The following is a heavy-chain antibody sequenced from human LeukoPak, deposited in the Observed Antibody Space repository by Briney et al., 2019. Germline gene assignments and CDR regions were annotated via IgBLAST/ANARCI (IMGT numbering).Heavy chain of an antibody. CDR1: GHSFTTYW. CDR2: IYPGDSST. D-gene: IGHD3-10*01. CDR3: ACRKYYNPWSDP. V-gene: IGHV5-51*01. J-gene: IGHJ5*02. Sequence: GESLQISCTGFGHSFTTYWIGWVRPMPGKGLEWMGIIYPGDSSTHYSPSFEGQVTISADRSISTAYLQWNTLKASDTAMYYCACRKYYNPWSDPWGQGTLVTVSS.